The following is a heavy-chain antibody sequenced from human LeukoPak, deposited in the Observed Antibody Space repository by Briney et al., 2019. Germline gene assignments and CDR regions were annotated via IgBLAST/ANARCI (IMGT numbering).Heavy chain of an antibody. D-gene: IGHD3-22*01. CDR2: INHSGST. J-gene: IGHJ6*02. Sequence: PSETLSLTCAVYGGSFSGYYWSWLRQPPGKGLEWIGEINHSGSTNYNPSLKSRVTISVDTSKNRFSLKLSSVTAADTAVYYCARLRMIVAPYYYGMDVWGQGTTVTVSS. V-gene: IGHV4-34*01. CDR1: GGSFSGYY. CDR3: ARLRMIVAPYYYGMDV.